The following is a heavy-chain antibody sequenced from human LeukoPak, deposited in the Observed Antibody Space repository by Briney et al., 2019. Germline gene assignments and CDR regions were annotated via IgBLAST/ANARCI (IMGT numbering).Heavy chain of an antibody. Sequence: PGGPLRLSCAASGFTFSSYSMNWVRQAPGKGLEWVSAISGSGGSTYYADSVKGRFTISRDNSKNTLYLQMNSLRAEDTAVYYCANLHDYGSLDYWGQGTLVTVSS. J-gene: IGHJ4*02. CDR1: GFTFSSYS. D-gene: IGHD3-10*01. V-gene: IGHV3-23*01. CDR3: ANLHDYGSLDY. CDR2: ISGSGGST.